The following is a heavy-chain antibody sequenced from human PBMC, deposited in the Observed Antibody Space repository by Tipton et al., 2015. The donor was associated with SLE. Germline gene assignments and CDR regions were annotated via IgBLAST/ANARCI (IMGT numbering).Heavy chain of an antibody. CDR1: GGSFSGYY. J-gene: IGHJ4*02. CDR2: INHSGST. D-gene: IGHD6-6*01. V-gene: IGHV4-34*01. Sequence: TLSLTCAVYGGSFSGYYWSWIRQPPGKGLEWIGEINHSGSTNYNPSLKSRVTISVDTSKNQFSLKLSSVTAADTAVYYCASVAARGGTDYWGQGTLVTVSS. CDR3: ASVAARGGTDY.